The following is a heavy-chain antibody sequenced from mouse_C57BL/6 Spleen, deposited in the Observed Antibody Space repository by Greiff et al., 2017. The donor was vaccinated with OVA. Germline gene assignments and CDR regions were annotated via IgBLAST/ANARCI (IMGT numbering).Heavy chain of an antibody. D-gene: IGHD1-1*01. CDR3: ARGENYGSSSDY. J-gene: IGHJ2*01. CDR1: GYTFTDYY. Sequence: EVQLQQSGPELVKPGASVKISCKASGYTFTDYYMNWVKQSHGKSLEWIGDINPNNGGTSYNQKFKGKATLTVDKSSSTAYMELRSLTSEDSAVYYCARGENYGSSSDYWGQGTTLTVSS. V-gene: IGHV1-26*01. CDR2: INPNNGGT.